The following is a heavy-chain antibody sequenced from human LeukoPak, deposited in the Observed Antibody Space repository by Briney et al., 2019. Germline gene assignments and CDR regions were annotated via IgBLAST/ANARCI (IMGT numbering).Heavy chain of an antibody. J-gene: IGHJ5*02. V-gene: IGHV3-74*01. CDR2: ISGDGTAR. CDR1: GFTSSSYW. Sequence: GGSLRLSCAASGFTSSSYWMHWVRQVPGKGLVWVSRISGDGTARNYADSVKGRFTISRDDAKNTVDLEMNSLRGEDTAVYYCVRGRGSYGWFDPWGQGTLVTVSS. D-gene: IGHD3-10*01. CDR3: VRGRGSYGWFDP.